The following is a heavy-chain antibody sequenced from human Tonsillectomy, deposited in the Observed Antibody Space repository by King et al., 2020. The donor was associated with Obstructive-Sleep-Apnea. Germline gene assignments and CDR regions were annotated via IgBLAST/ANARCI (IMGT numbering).Heavy chain of an antibody. CDR1: GFTFSSYS. Sequence: VQLVESGGGLVKPGGSLRLSCAASGFTFSSYSMNWVRQAPGKGLEWVSSISSSSSYIYYADSVKGRFTISRDNAKNSLYLQMNSLRAEDTAVYYCATTWGYGDYFRFDPWGQGTLVTVSS. CDR3: ATTWGYGDYFRFDP. J-gene: IGHJ5*02. CDR2: ISSSSSYI. V-gene: IGHV3-21*01. D-gene: IGHD4-17*01.